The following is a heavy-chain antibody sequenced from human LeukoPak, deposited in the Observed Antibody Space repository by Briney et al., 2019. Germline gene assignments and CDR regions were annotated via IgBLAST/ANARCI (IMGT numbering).Heavy chain of an antibody. CDR2: IKSKPDGGTT. CDR3: TTVTPHDILVVVAATQFDY. CDR1: GFTFNNAW. V-gene: IGHV3-15*01. J-gene: IGHJ4*02. Sequence: GGSLRLSCAASGFTFNNAWMNWVRQAPGKGLEWVGRIKSKPDGGTTDYAAPVKGRFTISRDDSKNTLYLQMNSLKTEDTAVYYCTTVTPHDILVVVAATQFDYWGQGALVTVSS. D-gene: IGHD2-15*01.